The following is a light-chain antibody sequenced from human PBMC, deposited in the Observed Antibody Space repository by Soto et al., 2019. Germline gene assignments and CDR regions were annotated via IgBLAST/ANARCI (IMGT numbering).Light chain of an antibody. CDR2: DAS. J-gene: IGKJ5*01. Sequence: EFVFTQSPGTLSLSPGERATLSCRASQSLSSNYLAWYQQKPGQAPRLLIYDASVRATGTPARFSGSGSGTDFTLTISSLEPEDFALYYCQQRSTWPTFGQGTRLEIK. CDR1: QSLSSNY. CDR3: QQRSTWPT. V-gene: IGKV3D-20*02.